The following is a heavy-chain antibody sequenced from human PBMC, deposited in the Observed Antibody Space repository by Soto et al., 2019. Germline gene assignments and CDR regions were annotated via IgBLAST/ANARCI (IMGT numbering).Heavy chain of an antibody. V-gene: IGHV3-23*01. Sequence: EVQLLESGGGLVQPGGSLRLSCAASGFTFTNYAMTWVHQAPGKGLEWVSISSGSGSGGSTNYADSVKGRFTISRDNSKNTLYLQMNSLRVEDTVVYYCAKDRDDYWNYFFDYWGQGTLVTVSS. CDR3: AKDRDDYWNYFFDY. CDR2: SSGSGSGGST. CDR1: GFTFTNYA. J-gene: IGHJ4*02. D-gene: IGHD1-7*01.